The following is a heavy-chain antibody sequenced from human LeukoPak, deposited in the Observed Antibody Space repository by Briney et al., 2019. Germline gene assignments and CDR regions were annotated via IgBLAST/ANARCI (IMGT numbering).Heavy chain of an antibody. Sequence: QAGGSLRLSCAASGFTFSDYYMSWIRQAPGKGLEWVSYISISGSTIYYADSVKGRFTISRDNAKNSMYLQMNSLRAEDTAVYYCARGSRQYSSSWYPDDAFDIWGQGTMVTVSS. D-gene: IGHD6-13*01. J-gene: IGHJ3*02. CDR2: ISISGSTI. CDR3: ARGSRQYSSSWYPDDAFDI. CDR1: GFTFSDYY. V-gene: IGHV3-11*01.